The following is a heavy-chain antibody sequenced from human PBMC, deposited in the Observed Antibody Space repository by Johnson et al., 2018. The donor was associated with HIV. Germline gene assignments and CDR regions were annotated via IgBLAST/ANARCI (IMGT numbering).Heavy chain of an antibody. J-gene: IGHJ3*01. CDR2: IDTEGSGT. CDR3: ARSRWDDDAFDG. CDR1: GFSFSTYW. Sequence: VQLVESGGGVVQPGRSLRLSCAASGFSFSTYWMHWVRRVPGKGLVWVSRIDTEGSGTTYADSVKGRFTISRDYAKNTVYLQMISLRAEDMAGYYCARSRWDDDAFDGWGQGTMVTVSS. V-gene: IGHV3-74*02. D-gene: IGHD1-26*01.